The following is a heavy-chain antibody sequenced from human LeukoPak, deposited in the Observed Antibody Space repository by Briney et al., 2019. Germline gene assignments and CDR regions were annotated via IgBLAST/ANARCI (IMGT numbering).Heavy chain of an antibody. D-gene: IGHD6-19*01. CDR3: ARDRGRYTSGWYFDY. CDR2: ISSTGIYT. Sequence: RGSLRLSCAASGFTFSDYYMSWIRQAPGKGLEWISYISSTGIYTNYADSVKGRFTISRDNAKNSLYLQMNSLRAEDTAVYYCARDRGRYTSGWYFDYWGQGTLVTVSS. J-gene: IGHJ4*02. CDR1: GFTFSDYY. V-gene: IGHV3-11*06.